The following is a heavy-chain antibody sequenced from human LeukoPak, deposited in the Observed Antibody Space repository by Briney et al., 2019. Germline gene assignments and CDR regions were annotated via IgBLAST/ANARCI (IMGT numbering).Heavy chain of an antibody. J-gene: IGHJ4*02. D-gene: IGHD3-16*02. V-gene: IGHV3-21*04. CDR1: GFTFSSYS. CDR2: ISSSSSYI. CDR3: ARGGYDYVWGSYHSPSSDY. Sequence: GGSLRLSCAASGFTFSSYSMNWVRQAPGKGLEWVSSISSSSSYIYYADSVKGRFTISRDNAKNSLYLQMNSLRAEDTAVYYCARGGYDYVWGSYHSPSSDYWGQGTLVTVSS.